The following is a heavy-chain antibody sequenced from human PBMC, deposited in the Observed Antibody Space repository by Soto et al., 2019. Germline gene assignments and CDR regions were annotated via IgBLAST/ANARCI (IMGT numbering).Heavy chain of an antibody. J-gene: IGHJ5*01. CDR2: IYNGGGT. CDR1: GGSMSSSSNY. Sequence: PSETLSLTCTVSGGSMSSSSNYWGWIRQPPGKGLEWIGSIYNGGGTHYNPSLKSRVTISVDTSKNQFSLKLSSVTAADTAVYYCAKYTGATMLDSWGQGALVTVSS. V-gene: IGHV4-39*01. D-gene: IGHD1-26*01. CDR3: AKYTGATMLDS.